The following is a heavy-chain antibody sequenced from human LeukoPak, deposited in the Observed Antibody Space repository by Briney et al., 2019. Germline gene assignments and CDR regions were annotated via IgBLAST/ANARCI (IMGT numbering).Heavy chain of an antibody. V-gene: IGHV1-8*01. CDR1: GYTFTSYD. D-gene: IGHD3-16*02. J-gene: IGHJ4*02. Sequence: ASVKVSCKASGYTFTSYDINWVRQATGQGLEWMGWMNPNSGNTGYAQKFQGRVTMTRNTSISTAYMELSSLRSEDTAVYYCARGQYSYDYVWGSYLYPGTPFASWGQEPLVTVSS. CDR2: MNPNSGNT. CDR3: ARGQYSYDYVWGSYLYPGTPFAS.